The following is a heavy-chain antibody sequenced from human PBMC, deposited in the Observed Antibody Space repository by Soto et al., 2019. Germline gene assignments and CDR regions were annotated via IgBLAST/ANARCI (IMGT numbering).Heavy chain of an antibody. CDR3: ARGINYYDSSGDSWFDP. J-gene: IGHJ5*02. CDR2: ISYSGST. V-gene: IGHV4-59*01. D-gene: IGHD3-22*01. CDR1: DGSISSYY. Sequence: SETLSLTCTVSDGSISSYYWSWIRQPPGKGLECIGYISYSGSTKYNPSLKNRVTILRDTSKKQFSLKLSSVTAADTAVYYCARGINYYDSSGDSWFDPWGQGTLVTVS.